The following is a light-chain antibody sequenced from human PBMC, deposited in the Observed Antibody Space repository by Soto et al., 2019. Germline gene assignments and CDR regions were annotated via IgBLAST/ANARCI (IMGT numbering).Light chain of an antibody. Sequence: QTVVTQEPSFSVSPGGTVTLTCGLSSGSVSTSYYPSWYQQTPGQAPRTLIYSTNTRSSGVPDRFSGSILGNKAALTITWAQADDESDYYCVLYMGSGLWVFGGGTQLNVL. V-gene: IGLV8-61*01. CDR1: SGSVSTSYY. CDR3: VLYMGSGLWV. CDR2: STN. J-gene: IGLJ3*02.